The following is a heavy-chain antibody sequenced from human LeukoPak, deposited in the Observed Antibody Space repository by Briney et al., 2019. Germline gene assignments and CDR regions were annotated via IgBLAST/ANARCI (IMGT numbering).Heavy chain of an antibody. CDR3: AGGLAALAFDY. J-gene: IGHJ4*02. CDR2: INHSGST. D-gene: IGHD6-6*01. V-gene: IGHV4-34*01. Sequence: PSETLSLTCAVYGGSFSGYYWSWIRQPPGKGLEWIGEINHSGSTNYNPSLKSRVTISVDTSKNQFSLKLSSVTAADTAVYYFAGGLAALAFDYWGQGTLVTVSS. CDR1: GGSFSGYY.